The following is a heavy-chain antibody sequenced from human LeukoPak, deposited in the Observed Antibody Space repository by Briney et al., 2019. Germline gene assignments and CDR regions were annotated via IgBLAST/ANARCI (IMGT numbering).Heavy chain of an antibody. CDR3: TRVSSGSYFGYYYYYMDV. V-gene: IGHV3-23*01. CDR1: GFIFDNYA. J-gene: IGHJ6*03. CDR2: IGGGGDRT. Sequence: PGGSLRLSCAASGFIFDNYAMNWVRQAPGKGLEWVSGIGGGGDRTYYADSVRGRFTISSDHSKNTVYLQMNSLRAEDTAVYYCTRVSSGSYFGYYYYYMDVWGKGTTVTVSS. D-gene: IGHD1-26*01.